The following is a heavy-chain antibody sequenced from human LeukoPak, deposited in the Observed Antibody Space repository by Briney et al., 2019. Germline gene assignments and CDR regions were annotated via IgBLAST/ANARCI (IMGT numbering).Heavy chain of an antibody. D-gene: IGHD5-18*01. Sequence: GGSLRLSCAASGFTSSSYAMHWVRQAPGKGLEWVAVISYDGSNKYYADSVKGRFTISRDNSKNTLYLQMNSLRAEDTAVYYCARDKQLWSLGDYYYGMDVWGKGTTVTVSS. CDR3: ARDKQLWSLGDYYYGMDV. CDR2: ISYDGSNK. V-gene: IGHV3-30*04. J-gene: IGHJ6*04. CDR1: GFTSSSYA.